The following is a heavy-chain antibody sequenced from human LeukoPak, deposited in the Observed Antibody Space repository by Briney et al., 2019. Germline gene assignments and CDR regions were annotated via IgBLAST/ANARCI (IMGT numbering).Heavy chain of an antibody. CDR3: ARRGGYEILTGSDQYDY. Sequence: GEPMQICSKGSGYSITSYLIWWGREMGGEGVEVMGIIYTDDSDTRYNSSFQGHVTISSENALSTVYLLWSSLKDTEAATVYCARRGGYEILTGSDQYDYWGQGTLVTVSS. CDR1: GYSITSYL. D-gene: IGHD3-9*01. J-gene: IGHJ4*02. V-gene: IGHV5-51*01. CDR2: IYTDDSDT.